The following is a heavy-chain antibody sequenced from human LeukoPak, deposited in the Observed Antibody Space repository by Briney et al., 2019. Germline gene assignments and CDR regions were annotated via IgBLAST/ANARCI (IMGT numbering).Heavy chain of an antibody. CDR3: AREHSLRYFDWLLPEYYFDY. CDR1: GGSISSYY. CDR2: IYTSGST. Sequence: SETLSLTCTVSGGSISSYYWSWIQQPAGKGLEWIGRIYTSGSTNYSPSLKSRVTMSVDTSKNQFSLKLSSVTAADTAVYYCAREHSLRYFDWLLPEYYFDYWGQGTLVTVSS. V-gene: IGHV4-4*07. J-gene: IGHJ4*02. D-gene: IGHD3-9*01.